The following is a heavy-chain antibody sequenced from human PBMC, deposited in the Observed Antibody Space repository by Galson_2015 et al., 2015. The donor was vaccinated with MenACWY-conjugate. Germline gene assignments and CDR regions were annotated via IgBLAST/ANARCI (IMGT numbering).Heavy chain of an antibody. CDR3: AKGDIVLMVYAIK. D-gene: IGHD2-8*01. CDR2: ISGSGGST. CDR1: GFTFNSYA. J-gene: IGHJ4*02. Sequence: SLRLSCAAAGFTFNSYAMNWVRQAPGKGLEWVSTISGSGGSTYYADSVKGRFTISRDNSKNTLYLQMNSLRAEDTAVYYCAKGDIVLMVYAIKWGQGTLVTVSS. V-gene: IGHV3-23*01.